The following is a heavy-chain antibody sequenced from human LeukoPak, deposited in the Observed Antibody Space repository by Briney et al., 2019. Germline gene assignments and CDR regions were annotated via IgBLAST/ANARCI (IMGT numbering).Heavy chain of an antibody. CDR2: INSDGSAT. D-gene: IGHD6-6*01. CDR1: GFPFSSYW. V-gene: IGHV3-74*01. J-gene: IGHJ3*02. CDR3: AKGSSRPPNAFDI. Sequence: PGGSLRLSCAASGFPFSSYWMHWVRQVPGKGLLWVSRINSDGSATIYADSVRGRFTISRDNAKNTLYLQMSGLRVEDTAVYYCAKGSSRPPNAFDIWGQGTLVTVSS.